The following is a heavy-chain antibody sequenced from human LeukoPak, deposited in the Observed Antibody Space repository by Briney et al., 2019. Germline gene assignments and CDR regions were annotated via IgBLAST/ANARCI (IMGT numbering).Heavy chain of an antibody. J-gene: IGHJ4*02. Sequence: SETLSLTCTVSGGSLGSSSYYWGWIRQPPGKDLKWIGTIYFDGNSFYNPSLKSRVTISIDMSKNQFSLRLSSVTAADTAIYYCAAENGNFWIGYHYFEDWGQGTLVSVSS. CDR1: GGSLGSSSYY. CDR3: AAENGNFWIGYHYFED. D-gene: IGHD3-3*01. V-gene: IGHV4-39*01. CDR2: IYFDGNS.